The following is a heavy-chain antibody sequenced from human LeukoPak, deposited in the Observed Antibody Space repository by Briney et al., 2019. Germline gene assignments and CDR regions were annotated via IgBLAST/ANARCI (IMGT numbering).Heavy chain of an antibody. Sequence: SETLSLTCAVSGGSLSGYYWSWIRQSPGKGLEWIGEVYHRGSAHYNMSLKSRVTISLDTSKNQFSLTMNFVTAADTSMYFCARGNSGGAFGDFYYFMDVWGKGTTVSVSS. V-gene: IGHV4-34*01. CDR3: ARGNSGGAFGDFYYFMDV. CDR1: GGSLSGYY. D-gene: IGHD1-1*01. CDR2: VYHRGSA. J-gene: IGHJ6*03.